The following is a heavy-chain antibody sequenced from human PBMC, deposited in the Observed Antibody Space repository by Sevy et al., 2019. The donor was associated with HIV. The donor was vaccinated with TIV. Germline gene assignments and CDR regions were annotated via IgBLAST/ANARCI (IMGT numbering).Heavy chain of an antibody. J-gene: IGHJ4*02. CDR3: ARDMAYGSGSIVYDY. CDR1: GFVFSSYT. D-gene: IGHD3-10*01. CDR2: ISSSSRYI. V-gene: IGHV3-21*01. Sequence: GGSLRLSCAASGFVFSSYTMNWVCQSPGKGLEWVSSISSSSRYIFYADSVKGRFTISRDNARNSLYLQMNSLRAEDTAVYYCARDMAYGSGSIVYDYWGQGTLVTVSS.